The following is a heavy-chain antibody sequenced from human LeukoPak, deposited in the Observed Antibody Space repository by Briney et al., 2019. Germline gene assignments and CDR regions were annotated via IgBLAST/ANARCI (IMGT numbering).Heavy chain of an antibody. V-gene: IGHV4-59*01. Sequence: PSETLSLTCTVSGGSISSYHWSWIRQPPGKGLEWIGYIYYSGSTNYNPSLKSRVTISVDTSKNQFSLKLSSVTAADTAVYYCAREEHDRVLYAFDIWGQGTMVTVSS. CDR2: IYYSGST. J-gene: IGHJ3*02. D-gene: IGHD3-9*01. CDR3: AREEHDRVLYAFDI. CDR1: GGSISSYH.